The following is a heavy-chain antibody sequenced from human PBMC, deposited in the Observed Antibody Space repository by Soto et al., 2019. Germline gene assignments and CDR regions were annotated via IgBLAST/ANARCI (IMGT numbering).Heavy chain of an antibody. CDR2: ISYDGSNK. CDR3: VSELDSRGQCVFNY. CDR1: GFTFSSYR. J-gene: IGHJ4*02. Sequence: GGSLRLSCAASGFTFSSYRMHGVRQAPGKGLEWVAVISYDGSNKYYADSVKGRFTISRDNSENTLYLQMNSLRADDTAVYFCVSELDSRGQCVFNYPGPGAQVPRSS. D-gene: IGHD1-1*01. V-gene: IGHV3-30*03.